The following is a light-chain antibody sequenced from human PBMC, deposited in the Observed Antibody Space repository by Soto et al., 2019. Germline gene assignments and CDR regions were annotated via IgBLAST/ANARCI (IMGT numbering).Light chain of an antibody. CDR1: QSVSGSD. CDR3: QQRSNGPRT. J-gene: IGKJ1*01. CDR2: DAS. Sequence: EVVLTQSPGTLSLSPGERATLSCRASQSVSGSDLAWYQQKPGQAPRLLIYDASNRATGIPARFSGSGSGTDFTLTISSLEPEDFAVYFCQQRSNGPRTFGQGTKV. V-gene: IGKV3-11*01.